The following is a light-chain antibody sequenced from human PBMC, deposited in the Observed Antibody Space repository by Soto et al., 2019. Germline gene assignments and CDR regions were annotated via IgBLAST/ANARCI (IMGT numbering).Light chain of an antibody. CDR3: SSYSSSITVV. CDR2: EVS. V-gene: IGLV2-14*01. CDR1: SIDVGAYNY. Sequence: QSFLTQPAPVSGSPGQSITISCTGTSIDVGAYNYVSWYQQHPGKAPKLMIYEVSNRPSGVSNRFSGSKSGNTASLTISGLQAEDEADYYCSSYSSSITVVFGGGTKVTV. J-gene: IGLJ2*01.